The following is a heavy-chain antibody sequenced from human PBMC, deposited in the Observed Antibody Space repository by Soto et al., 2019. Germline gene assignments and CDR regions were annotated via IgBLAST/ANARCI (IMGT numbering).Heavy chain of an antibody. CDR1: GFIFKMYW. D-gene: IGHD3-10*01. Sequence: GGSLRLSCAASGFIFKMYWMHWVRQSPGKGLVWISRIYNDGTYSDYADSVRGRFTISRDNVNDTLYLQMNNLRAEGSGLYYCTRGPRPISTGTGAYWGQGTQVTVSS. J-gene: IGHJ4*02. CDR3: TRGPRPISTGTGAY. V-gene: IGHV3-74*01. CDR2: IYNDGTYS.